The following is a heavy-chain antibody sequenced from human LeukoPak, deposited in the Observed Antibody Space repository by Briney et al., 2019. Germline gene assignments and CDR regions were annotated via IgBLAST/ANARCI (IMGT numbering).Heavy chain of an antibody. J-gene: IGHJ5*02. D-gene: IGHD2-21*01. CDR3: AADVIPGPKGFDP. V-gene: IGHV1-58*01. Sequence: SVKVSCKTSGITFSSFAVQWVRQARGQRLEWIGWIVVGSGTTKYAQKFQERVTITRDMSTSTAYMELRSLRFDDTAVYYCAADVIPGPKGFDPWGQGTLVTVSS. CDR2: IVVGSGTT. CDR1: GITFSSFA.